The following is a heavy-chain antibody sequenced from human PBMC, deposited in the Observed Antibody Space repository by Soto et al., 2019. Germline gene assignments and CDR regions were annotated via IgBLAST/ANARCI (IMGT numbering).Heavy chain of an antibody. J-gene: IGHJ4*02. CDR2: VNPNSGGT. D-gene: IGHD3-22*01. Sequence: GASVKVSCKASGYTFTGYYMHWVRQAPGQGLEWMGWVNPNSGGTDYAQKFQGRVTMTRDTSISTAYMELSRLRSDDTAVYYCARVSNYYDSSGYYEFDYWGQGTLVTVSS. V-gene: IGHV1-2*02. CDR1: GYTFTGYY. CDR3: ARVSNYYDSSGYYEFDY.